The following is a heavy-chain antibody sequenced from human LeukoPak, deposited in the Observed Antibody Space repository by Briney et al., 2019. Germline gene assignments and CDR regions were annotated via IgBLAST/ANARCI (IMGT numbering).Heavy chain of an antibody. Sequence: ASVKVSCKASGYTFTNYDINWVRQASGQGLEWMGWMNPNSGNIGSAQKFQGRVTMTSNTSISTAYMELSSLRSEDTAVYYCARGLRREQQLLRAFDYWGQGTPVTVSS. J-gene: IGHJ4*02. D-gene: IGHD6-13*01. CDR3: ARGLRREQQLLRAFDY. CDR2: MNPNSGNI. CDR1: GYTFTNYD. V-gene: IGHV1-8*01.